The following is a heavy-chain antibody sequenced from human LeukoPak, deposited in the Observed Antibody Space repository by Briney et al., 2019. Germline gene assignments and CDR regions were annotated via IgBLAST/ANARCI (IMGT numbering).Heavy chain of an antibody. D-gene: IGHD2-15*01. Sequence: SVKVSCKASGGTFSSYAISWVRQAPGQGLEWMGGIIPIFGTANYAQKFQGRVTISADESTSTAYMELSSLRSEDTAVYYCARDRKYCSGGSCYPPELYYYYGMDVWGQGTTVTVSS. CDR2: IIPIFGTA. CDR1: GGTFSSYA. V-gene: IGHV1-69*13. CDR3: ARDRKYCSGGSCYPPELYYYYGMDV. J-gene: IGHJ6*02.